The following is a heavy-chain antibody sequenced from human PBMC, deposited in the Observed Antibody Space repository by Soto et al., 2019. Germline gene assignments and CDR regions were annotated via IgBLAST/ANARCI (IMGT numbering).Heavy chain of an antibody. CDR2: IIPIFGIA. V-gene: IGHV1-69*10. CDR1: GATFRSYA. J-gene: IGHJ3*02. Sequence: SVEVSCEAPGATFRSYAISWVRQAPGQGLEWMGGIIPIFGIANYAQKFQDGVSITAENYTSTAYMELSSMRSEDTTVYYCARGRDTAMVRGAFDIWGQGTMVTVSS. CDR3: ARGRDTAMVRGAFDI. D-gene: IGHD5-18*01.